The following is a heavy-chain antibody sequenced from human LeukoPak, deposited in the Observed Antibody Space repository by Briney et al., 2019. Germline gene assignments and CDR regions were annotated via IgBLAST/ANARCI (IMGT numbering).Heavy chain of an antibody. CDR3: AGAVEYSSSSGGY. CDR1: GGTLSSYA. Sequence: ASAKVSRMESGGTLSSYAIRAGRPAPRQRLEWMGVVIPILDTANYARTFPGRVTITAGGAPSTAYMELSSLRSEDAAVYYCAGAVEYSSSSGGYWGQGTLVTVSS. D-gene: IGHD6-6*01. V-gene: IGHV1-69*13. J-gene: IGHJ4*02. CDR2: VIPILDTA.